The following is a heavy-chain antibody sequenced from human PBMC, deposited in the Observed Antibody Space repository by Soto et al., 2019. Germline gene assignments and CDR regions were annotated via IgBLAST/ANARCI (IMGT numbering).Heavy chain of an antibody. J-gene: IGHJ6*02. CDR1: GFTFSSYG. D-gene: IGHD7-27*01. Sequence: QVQLVESGGGVVQPGRSLRLSCAASGFTFSSYGMHWVRQAPGKGLEWVAVISYDGSNKYYADSVKGRFTISRDNSKNTLYLQMYSLRAEDTAVYYCAKDLLGPARAYGMDVWGQGTTVTVSS. CDR3: AKDLLGPARAYGMDV. V-gene: IGHV3-30*18. CDR2: ISYDGSNK.